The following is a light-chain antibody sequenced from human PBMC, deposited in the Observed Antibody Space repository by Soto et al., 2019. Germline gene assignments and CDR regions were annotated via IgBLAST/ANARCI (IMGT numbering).Light chain of an antibody. J-gene: IGLJ1*01. CDR3: QSYDASLSGYA. V-gene: IGLV1-40*01. CDR2: GKN. Sequence: QSVLTQPPSVSEAPGQRVTISCTGSSSNIGGGYDVHWFQQLPGTAPKLLFYGKNNRPSGVPDRFSGSTSGTSASLAITGLQTEDEAIYYCQSYDASLSGYAFGTGTKVTVL. CDR1: SSNIGGGYD.